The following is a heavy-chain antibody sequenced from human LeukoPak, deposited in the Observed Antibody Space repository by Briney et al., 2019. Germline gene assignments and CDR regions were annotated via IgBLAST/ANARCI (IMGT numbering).Heavy chain of an antibody. D-gene: IGHD4-17*01. CDR2: IYYSGST. V-gene: IGHV4-39*01. CDR3: ARPPYGDYLIFDS. Sequence: SENLSLTCTVSGDSISSTSYYWGWIRQPPGKGLEWIGNIYYSGSTYYNPSLKSRVTISIDTSRNQFSLSLNSVTAADTAVYYCARPPYGDYLIFDSWGQGTLVTVSS. J-gene: IGHJ4*02. CDR1: GDSISSTSYY.